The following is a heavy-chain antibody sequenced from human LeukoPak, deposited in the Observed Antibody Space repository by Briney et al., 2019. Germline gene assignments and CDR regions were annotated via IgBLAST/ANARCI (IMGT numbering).Heavy chain of an antibody. CDR1: GGTFSSYA. D-gene: IGHD6-6*01. Sequence: SVKVSCKASGGTFSSYAISWVRQAPGQGLEWMGGIIPIFGTANYAQKFQGRVTITADESTSTAYMELSSLRSEDTAVYYCARVRLESSSSEGYYYYYYMDVWGKGTTVTVSS. V-gene: IGHV1-69*13. J-gene: IGHJ6*03. CDR2: IIPIFGTA. CDR3: ARVRLESSSSEGYYYYYYMDV.